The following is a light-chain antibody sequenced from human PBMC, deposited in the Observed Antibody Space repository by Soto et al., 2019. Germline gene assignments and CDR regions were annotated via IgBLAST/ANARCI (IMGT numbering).Light chain of an antibody. Sequence: EIVMTQSPVTLSVSPGEGATLSCRASQRVSSNLAWYQQKPGQAPRLLIYGASTRATGIPARFSGSGSGTEFTLTISSLQSEDFAVYYCQQYDNWPMYTFGQGTKLEIK. CDR2: GAS. CDR3: QQYDNWPMYT. CDR1: QRVSSN. J-gene: IGKJ2*01. V-gene: IGKV3-15*01.